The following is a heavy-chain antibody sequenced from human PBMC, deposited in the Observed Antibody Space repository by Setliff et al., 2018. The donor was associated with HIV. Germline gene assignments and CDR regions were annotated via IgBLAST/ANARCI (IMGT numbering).Heavy chain of an antibody. CDR1: GGSISSFY. CDR3: ARHYFDSGSPFNF. D-gene: IGHD3-10*01. V-gene: IGHV4-59*01. CDR2: IYYSGST. J-gene: IGHJ4*02. Sequence: PSETLSLTCTVSGGSISSFYWSWIRQPPGKGLEWLGYIYYSGSTNYNPSLKSRVTISVDTSKNQFSLKLSSVTAADTAVYYCARHYFDSGSPFNFWGQGAPVTVSS.